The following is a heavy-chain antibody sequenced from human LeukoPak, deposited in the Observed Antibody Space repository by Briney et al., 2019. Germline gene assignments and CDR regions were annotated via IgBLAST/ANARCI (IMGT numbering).Heavy chain of an antibody. J-gene: IGHJ4*02. V-gene: IGHV4-4*02. CDR3: AKQAYCSSTSCYRFDY. CDR1: GGSISSSSW. Sequence: SETLSLTCAVSGGSISSSSWWSWVRQPPGKGLEWIGEIYHSGSTNYNPSLKSRVTISVDTSKNQFSLKLSSVTAADTAVYYCAKQAYCSSTSCYRFDYWGQGTLVTVSS. CDR2: IYHSGST. D-gene: IGHD2-2*01.